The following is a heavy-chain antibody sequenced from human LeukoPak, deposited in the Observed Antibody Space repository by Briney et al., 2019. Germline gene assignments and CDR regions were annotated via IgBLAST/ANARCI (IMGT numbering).Heavy chain of an antibody. D-gene: IGHD3-10*01. CDR2: IWYDGSNK. CDR1: GFTFSSYG. Sequence: GGSLRPSCAASGFTFSSYGVHWVRQAPGKGLEWVAVIWYDGSNKYYADSVKGRFTISRDNSKNTLYLQMNSLRAEDTAVYYCAREPNYYGSGSYLYYAMDVWGQGTTVTVSS. J-gene: IGHJ6*02. CDR3: AREPNYYGSGSYLYYAMDV. V-gene: IGHV3-33*01.